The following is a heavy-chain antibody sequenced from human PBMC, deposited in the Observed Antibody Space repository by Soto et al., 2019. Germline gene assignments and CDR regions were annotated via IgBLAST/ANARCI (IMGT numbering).Heavy chain of an antibody. CDR3: ARAAKGYCSGGSCYGAPRIYYYYYYMDV. D-gene: IGHD2-15*01. V-gene: IGHV4-34*01. CDR2: INHSGST. CDR1: GGSFSGYY. Sequence: SETLSLTCAVYGGSFSGYYWSWIRQPPGKGLEWIGEINHSGSTNYNPSLKSRVTISVDTSKNQFSLKLSSVTAADTAVYYCARAAKGYCSGGSCYGAPRIYYYYYYMDVWGKGTTVTVSS. J-gene: IGHJ6*03.